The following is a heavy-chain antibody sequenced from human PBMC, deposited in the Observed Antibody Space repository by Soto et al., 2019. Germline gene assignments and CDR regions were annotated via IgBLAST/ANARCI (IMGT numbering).Heavy chain of an antibody. CDR3: AIRPGVRGVFDVLNV. CDR1: GYSFAGYW. V-gene: IGHV5-51*01. CDR2: IYPGDSDT. Sequence: ESLKISCTGSGYSFAGYWIGWVRQMPGKGLDWMGVIYPGDSDTRYSPSFHGQVTISADKSISTAYLQWSSLKASDTAMYFCAIRPGVRGVFDVLNVCAQGTRVTVSS. J-gene: IGHJ3*01. D-gene: IGHD3-10*01.